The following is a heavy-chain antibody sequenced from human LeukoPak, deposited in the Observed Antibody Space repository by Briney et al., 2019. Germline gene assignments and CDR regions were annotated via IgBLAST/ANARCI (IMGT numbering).Heavy chain of an antibody. CDR2: IYTSGST. Sequence: SETLSLTCTVSGGSISSYYWSWIRQPAGKGLEWIGRIYTSGSTNYNPSLKGRVTMSVDTSKNQFSLKLSSVTAADTAVYYCARDPYYYDSSSYPHYFDYWGQGTLVTVSS. D-gene: IGHD3-22*01. J-gene: IGHJ4*02. CDR3: ARDPYYYDSSSYPHYFDY. CDR1: GGSISSYY. V-gene: IGHV4-4*07.